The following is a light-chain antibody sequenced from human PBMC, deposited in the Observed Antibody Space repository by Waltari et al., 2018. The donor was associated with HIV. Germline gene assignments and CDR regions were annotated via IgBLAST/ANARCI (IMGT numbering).Light chain of an antibody. J-gene: IGKJ2*01. CDR1: QDIEQE. CDR3: LQDFIFPYT. Sequence: AIQMTQSPSSLSASVGDRVTITCRATQDIEQELSLYQHKPGRAPTLLIYDASTLQSGVSSRFSGSGTGTYFTLTISSLQPEDFATYYCLQDFIFPYTFGQGTNLDIK. V-gene: IGKV1-6*01. CDR2: DAS.